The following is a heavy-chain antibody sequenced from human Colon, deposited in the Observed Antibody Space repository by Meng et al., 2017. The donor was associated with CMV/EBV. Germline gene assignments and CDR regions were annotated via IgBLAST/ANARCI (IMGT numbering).Heavy chain of an antibody. J-gene: IGHJ4*02. D-gene: IGHD3-3*01. CDR1: GFTFSDFD. V-gene: IGHV3-23*01. CDR2: ISGSGLST. CDR3: ATGADLPTFWNGFAY. Sequence: SGFTFSDFDMTWVRQATGKGLEWVSSISGSGLSTFYSDAVEGRFSISRDNSRNTLYLQINSLRSDDTAVYYCATGADLPTFWNGFAYWGQGAVVTVSS.